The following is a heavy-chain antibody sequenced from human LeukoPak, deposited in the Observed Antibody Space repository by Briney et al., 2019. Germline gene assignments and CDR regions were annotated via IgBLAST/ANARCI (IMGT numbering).Heavy chain of an antibody. CDR1: GGTFSSYA. V-gene: IGHV1-69*04. D-gene: IGHD3-22*01. CDR3: AKNYYDSSGKDY. CDR2: IIPILGIA. J-gene: IGHJ4*02. Sequence: ASVKVSCKASGGTFSSYAISWVRQAPGQGLEWMGRIIPILGIANYAQKFQGRVTITADKSTSTAYMELSSLRSEDTAVYYCAKNYYDSSGKDYWGQGTLVTVSS.